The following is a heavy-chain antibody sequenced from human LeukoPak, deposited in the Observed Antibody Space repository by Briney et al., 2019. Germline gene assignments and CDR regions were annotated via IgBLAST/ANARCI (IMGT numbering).Heavy chain of an antibody. V-gene: IGHV4-34*01. CDR2: INHSGST. CDR1: VGSFSGYY. CDR3: ARSGPTPYSGSYSLFDY. J-gene: IGHJ4*02. D-gene: IGHD1-26*01. Sequence: PSETLSLTRAVYVGSFSGYYWSWIRRPPGKGLEWIGEINHSGSTNYNPSLKSRVTISVDTSKDQFSLKLSSVTAADTAVYYCARSGPTPYSGSYSLFDYWGQGTLVTVSS.